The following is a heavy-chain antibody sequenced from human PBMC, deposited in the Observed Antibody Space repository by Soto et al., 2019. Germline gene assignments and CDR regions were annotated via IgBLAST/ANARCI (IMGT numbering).Heavy chain of an antibody. J-gene: IGHJ4*02. D-gene: IGHD5-12*01. CDR1: AFKLICYS. Sequence: LILSCAASAFKLICYSVNWVRPAPGEGLEWVSSISSSSSYICSEDSGKGRSTISRDNAKNSLHLQMPSLRAEDRAVYYCARDLAVDGYKNWGQGTLVTVSS. CDR3: ARDLAVDGYKN. CDR2: ISSSSSYI. V-gene: IGHV3-21*04.